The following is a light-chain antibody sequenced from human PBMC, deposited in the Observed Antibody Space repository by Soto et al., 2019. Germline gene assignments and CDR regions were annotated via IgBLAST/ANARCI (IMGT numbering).Light chain of an antibody. J-gene: IGKJ2*01. V-gene: IGKV3-11*01. CDR3: QQRSNWPPYT. CDR1: QSVRSY. CDR2: DAS. Sequence: EIVLTQSPATLSLSPGERATLSCRASQSVRSYLAWYQQKPGQAPRLLIYDASNSATGIPARFRGRGSGTDFTLTISSLEPEDFAVYYCQQRSNWPPYTFGQGTKLEIK.